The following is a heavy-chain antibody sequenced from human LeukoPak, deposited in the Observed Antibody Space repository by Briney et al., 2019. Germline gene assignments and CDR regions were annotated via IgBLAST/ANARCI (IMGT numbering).Heavy chain of an antibody. V-gene: IGHV3-23*01. CDR2: ITESGDGT. CDR3: AKDISQGYTYGSIEQDY. J-gene: IGHJ4*02. CDR1: GLTFSKYA. Sequence: GGSLRLSCAASGLTFSKYAMSWVRQAPGKGLEWVSAITESGDGTYYADSVKGRFTISRDNSKNTLYLQMNSLRAADTALYYCAKDISQGYTYGSIEQDYWGQGTLVTVSS. D-gene: IGHD5-18*01.